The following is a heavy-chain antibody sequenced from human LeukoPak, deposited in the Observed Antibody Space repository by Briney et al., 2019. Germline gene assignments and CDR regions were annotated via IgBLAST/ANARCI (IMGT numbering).Heavy chain of an antibody. CDR3: ARDQSDYSIAFDI. CDR2: IYYSGST. CDR1: GGSISSSSYY. J-gene: IGHJ3*02. D-gene: IGHD2-15*01. Sequence: SETLSLTCTVSGGSISSSSYYWGWIRQPPGKGLEWIGSIYYSGSTYYNPSLKSRVTISVDTSKNQFSLKLSSVTAADTAVYYCARDQSDYSIAFDIWGQGTMVNVSS. V-gene: IGHV4-39*07.